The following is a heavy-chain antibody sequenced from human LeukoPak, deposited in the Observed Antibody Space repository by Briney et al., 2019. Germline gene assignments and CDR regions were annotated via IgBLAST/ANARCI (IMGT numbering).Heavy chain of an antibody. CDR2: INPNSGGT. J-gene: IGHJ5*02. CDR3: ARSRSGWYNWFDP. D-gene: IGHD6-19*01. CDR1: GYTFTGYY. Sequence: ASVKVSCKASGYTFTGYYMHWVRQAPGQGLEWMGWINPNSGGTNYAQKFQGRVTMTRDTSISTGYMELSRLRSDDTAVYYCARSRSGWYNWFDPWGQGTLVTVSS. V-gene: IGHV1-2*02.